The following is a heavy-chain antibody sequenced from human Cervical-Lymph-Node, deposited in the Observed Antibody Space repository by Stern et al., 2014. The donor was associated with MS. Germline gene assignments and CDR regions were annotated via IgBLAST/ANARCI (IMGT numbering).Heavy chain of an antibody. J-gene: IGHJ4*02. V-gene: IGHV3-48*01. D-gene: IGHD3-22*01. CDR3: AREYDSSVNPSAAFGY. Sequence: EVQLVESGGGLVQPGGSLRLSCAASGFTFNSYSMNWVRQAPGKGLEWVSYISRSSSTGYYADSVHGRFTISTDNAKNSLHLQMNSLRAEDTAVYYCAREYDSSVNPSAAFGYWGQGTLVTVSS. CDR2: ISRSSSTG. CDR1: GFTFNSYS.